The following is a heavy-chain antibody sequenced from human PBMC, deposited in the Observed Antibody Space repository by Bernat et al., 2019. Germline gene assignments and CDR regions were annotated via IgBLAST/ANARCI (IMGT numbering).Heavy chain of an antibody. D-gene: IGHD3-22*01. CDR1: GGSISSSSYY. CDR2: IYYSGST. J-gene: IGHJ4*02. V-gene: IGHV4-39*01. Sequence: QLQLQESGPGLVKPSETLSLTCTVSGGSISSSSYYWGWIRQPPGKGLEWIGSIYYSGSTYYNPSLKSRVTISVDTSKNQFSLKLSSVTAADTAVYYCARPEGYDSSHWERWGQGTLVTVSS. CDR3: ARPEGYDSSHWER.